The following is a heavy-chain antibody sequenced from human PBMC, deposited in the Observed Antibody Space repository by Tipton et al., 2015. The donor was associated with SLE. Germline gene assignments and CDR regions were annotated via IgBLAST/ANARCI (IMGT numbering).Heavy chain of an antibody. Sequence: GSLRLSCTVSGGSISAYFWSWIRQPPGKGLEWIGSFHYGGSADYNPSLKSRVFVAVDTSPNQLSLSLRSVIAADTAVYYCARVHSKGDAFDIWGQGILVTVSS. CDR2: FHYGGSA. V-gene: IGHV4-59*01. CDR3: ARVHSKGDAFDI. CDR1: GGSISAYF. J-gene: IGHJ3*02.